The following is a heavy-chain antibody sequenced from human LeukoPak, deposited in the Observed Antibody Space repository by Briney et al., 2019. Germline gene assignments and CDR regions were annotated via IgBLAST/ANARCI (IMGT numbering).Heavy chain of an antibody. CDR2: IIPIFGSG. V-gene: IGHV1-69*01. J-gene: IGHJ4*02. Sequence: SVKVSCKASGGIFANYAISWVRKAPGQGLEWMGGIIPIFGSGHSAQKFQGRLTITADESTRTTYMELSSLRSEHTAVYYCAKGHDDFRQFDFWGQGTLVIVSS. CDR1: GGIFANYA. D-gene: IGHD3-3*01. CDR3: AKGHDDFRQFDF.